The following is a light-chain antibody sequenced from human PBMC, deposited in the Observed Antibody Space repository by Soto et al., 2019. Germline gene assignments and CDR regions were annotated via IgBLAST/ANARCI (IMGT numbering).Light chain of an antibody. CDR1: QSVTGSY. V-gene: IGKV3-20*01. CDR2: GAS. CDR3: QQYGSSPPT. Sequence: EIVLTQSPGTLSLSPGEGATLSCRASQSVTGSYLAWYQQKPGQAPRLLIYGASTRATGIPDRVSGSGSGTEFTLTISRLEPEDFAVYCCQQYGSSPPTFGQGTKVEMK. J-gene: IGKJ1*01.